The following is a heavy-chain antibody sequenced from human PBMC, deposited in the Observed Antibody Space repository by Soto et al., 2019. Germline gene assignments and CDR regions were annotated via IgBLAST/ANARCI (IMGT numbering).Heavy chain of an antibody. CDR2: ISSNGGST. Sequence: RLSCSASGFTFSSYAMHWVRQAPGKGLEYVSAISSNGGSTYYADSVKGRFTISRDNSKNTLYLQMSSLRAEDTAVYYCVKDLGAVAGTFDYWRQGTLATVSS. J-gene: IGHJ4*02. CDR3: VKDLGAVAGTFDY. D-gene: IGHD6-19*01. V-gene: IGHV3-64D*06. CDR1: GFTFSSYA.